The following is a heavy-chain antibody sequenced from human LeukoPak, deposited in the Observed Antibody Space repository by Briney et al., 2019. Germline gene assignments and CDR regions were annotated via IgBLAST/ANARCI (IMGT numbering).Heavy chain of an antibody. CDR3: ANSPGYCSSTSCYILDY. CDR2: LSGSGGST. CDR1: GFTVSSNY. D-gene: IGHD2-2*02. V-gene: IGHV3-23*01. J-gene: IGHJ4*02. Sequence: PGGSLRLPCAASGFTVSSNYMSWIRQAPGKGLEWVSALSGSGGSTYYADSVKGRFTISRDNSKNTLYLQLNSLRAEDTAVYYCANSPGYCSSTSCYILDYWGQGTLVTVSS.